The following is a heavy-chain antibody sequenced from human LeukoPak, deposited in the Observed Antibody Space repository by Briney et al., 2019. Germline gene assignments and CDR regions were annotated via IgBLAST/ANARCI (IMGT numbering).Heavy chain of an antibody. CDR1: GYTFISYD. Sequence: ASVKVSCKASGYTFISYDINWVRQATGQGLEWMGWMSPNSGNTGYAQKFQGRITMAKSTSISTAYMELSDLESDDTAVYYCARNLYYYGSGSYNLFDYWGQGTLVTVSS. D-gene: IGHD3-10*01. CDR3: ARNLYYYGSGSYNLFDY. CDR2: MSPNSGNT. J-gene: IGHJ4*02. V-gene: IGHV1-8*01.